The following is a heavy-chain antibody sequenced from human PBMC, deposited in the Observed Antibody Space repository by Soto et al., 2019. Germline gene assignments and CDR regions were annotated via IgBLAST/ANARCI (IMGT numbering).Heavy chain of an antibody. J-gene: IGHJ3*02. D-gene: IGHD1-26*01. CDR2: IYHSGST. CDR3: AREVAWELLPVACDI. V-gene: IGHV4-4*02. Sequence: SETLSLTCAVSGGSISSSNWWSWVRQPPGKGLEWIGEIYHSGSTNYNPSLKSRVTISVDKSKNQFSLKLSSVTAADTAVSYCAREVAWELLPVACDIWGQGTMVTVSS. CDR1: GGSISSSNW.